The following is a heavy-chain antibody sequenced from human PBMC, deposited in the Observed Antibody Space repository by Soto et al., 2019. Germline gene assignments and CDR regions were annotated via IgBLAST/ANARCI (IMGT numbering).Heavy chain of an antibody. CDR1: GYSFTSYW. J-gene: IGHJ3*02. CDR2: IYPGDSDT. D-gene: IGHD3-10*01. Sequence: PGESLKISCKGSGYSFTSYWIGWVRQMPGKGLEWMGIIYPGDSDTRYSPSFQGQVTISADKPISTAYLQWSSLKASDTAMYYCARSMVRGVMGDAFDIWGQGTMVTVSS. CDR3: ARSMVRGVMGDAFDI. V-gene: IGHV5-51*01.